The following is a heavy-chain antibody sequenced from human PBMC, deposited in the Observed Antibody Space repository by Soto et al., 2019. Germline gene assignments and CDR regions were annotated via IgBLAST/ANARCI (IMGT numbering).Heavy chain of an antibody. V-gene: IGHV1-2*02. J-gene: IGHJ1*01. CDR2: INADSGDK. CDR1: DHTSTIYY. D-gene: IGHD3-9*01. CDR3: ATRDYDILTGYLHI. Sequence: QAHLVQSGAEVRKPGASVKVSCQALDHTSTIYYIHWVRQARGQGVEWVGWINADSGDKTYAEDFRCGVTFTKNTSTSTFHMELSRLRLDDTAMYFCATRDYDILTGYLHIWGQGTLITVSS.